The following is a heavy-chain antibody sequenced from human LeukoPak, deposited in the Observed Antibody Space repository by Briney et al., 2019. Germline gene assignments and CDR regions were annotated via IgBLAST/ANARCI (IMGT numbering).Heavy chain of an antibody. D-gene: IGHD2-21*01. CDR1: GFTFSNYW. CDR2: INTDGRST. CDR3: VRDVWGDRDSYFDS. Sequence: RGSLRLSCVASGFTFSNYWVHWVRQDPGKGLVWVSRINTDGRSTSYVDSVKGRFTMSRDNAKNTLYLQMNSLRAEDTAIYYCVRDVWGDRDSYFDSWGRGTLVTVSS. J-gene: IGHJ4*02. V-gene: IGHV3-74*01.